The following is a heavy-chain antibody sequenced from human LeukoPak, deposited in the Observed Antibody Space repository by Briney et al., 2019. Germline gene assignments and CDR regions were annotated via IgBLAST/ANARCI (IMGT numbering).Heavy chain of an antibody. CDR1: GYTFSNYY. CDR3: AISDYGGKSPPLDY. Sequence: ASVKVSCKASGYTFSNYYIHWVRQAPGQGLEWMGKINPSGGRTVYAQKFQGRVTMTRDTSISTAYMELSRLRSDDTAVYYCAISDYGGKSPPLDYWGQGTLVTVSS. V-gene: IGHV1-46*01. D-gene: IGHD4-23*01. CDR2: INPSGGRT. J-gene: IGHJ4*02.